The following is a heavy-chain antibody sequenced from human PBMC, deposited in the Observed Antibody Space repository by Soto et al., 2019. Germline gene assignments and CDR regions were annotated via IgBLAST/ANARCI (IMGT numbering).Heavy chain of an antibody. CDR3: VTAPSSGYYFFFDY. CDR1: GYTLTELS. CDR2: FDPEDGET. V-gene: IGHV1-24*01. D-gene: IGHD3-22*01. Sequence: SVKVSCKVSGYTLTELSMHWVRQAPGKGLEWMGGFDPEDGETIYAQKFQGRVTMTEDTSTDTAYMDLSSLRSEDTAVYYCVTAPSSGYYFFFDYWGQGTLVTVSS. J-gene: IGHJ4*02.